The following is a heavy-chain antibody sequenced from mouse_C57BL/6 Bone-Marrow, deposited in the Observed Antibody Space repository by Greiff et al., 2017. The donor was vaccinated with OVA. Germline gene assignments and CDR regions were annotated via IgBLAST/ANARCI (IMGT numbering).Heavy chain of an antibody. CDR3: ARGLYYYGSSHYYAMDY. D-gene: IGHD1-1*01. V-gene: IGHV5-4*01. Sequence: EVQRVESGGGLVKPGGSLKLSCAASGFTFSSYAMSWVRQTPERRLEWVATISDGGSYTYYPDNVKGRFTISRDNAKNNLYLQMSHLKSEDTAMYYCARGLYYYGSSHYYAMDYWGQGTSVTVSS. J-gene: IGHJ4*01. CDR1: GFTFSSYA. CDR2: ISDGGSYT.